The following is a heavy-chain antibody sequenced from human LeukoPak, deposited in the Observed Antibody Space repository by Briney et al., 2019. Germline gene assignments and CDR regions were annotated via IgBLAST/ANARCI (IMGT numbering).Heavy chain of an antibody. J-gene: IGHJ4*02. Sequence: GGSLRLSCAASGFTVSSNYMSWVRQAPGKGLEWVSVIYSGGSTYYADSVKGRFTISRDNSKDTLYLQMNSLRAEDTAVYYCARGSGWLRYFDYWGQGTLVTVSS. CDR1: GFTVSSNY. CDR2: IYSGGST. CDR3: ARGSGWLRYFDY. D-gene: IGHD5-12*01. V-gene: IGHV3-53*01.